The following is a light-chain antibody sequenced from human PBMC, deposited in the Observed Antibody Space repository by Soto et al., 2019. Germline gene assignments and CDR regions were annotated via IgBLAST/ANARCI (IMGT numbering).Light chain of an antibody. CDR2: DVS. CDR3: SSYTSSISYV. J-gene: IGLJ1*01. CDR1: SSDVGGYNY. V-gene: IGLV2-14*03. Sequence: SVLTQPASVSGSPGQSITISCTGTSSDVGGYNYVSWYQSHPGEAPKLIIYDVSNRPSGVSDRFSGSKSGNTASLTISGLQAEDEADYYCSSYTSSISYVFGTGTKLTVL.